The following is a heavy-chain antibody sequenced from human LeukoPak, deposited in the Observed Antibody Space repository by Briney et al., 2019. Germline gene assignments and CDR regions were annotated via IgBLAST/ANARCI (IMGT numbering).Heavy chain of an antibody. CDR2: IGTAGGT. J-gene: IGHJ6*02. D-gene: IGHD6-13*01. CDR3: ARGSSSWAYYYYYAMDV. V-gene: IGHV3-13*01. CDR1: GFTFSNYD. Sequence: GGSLRLSCAASGFTFSNYDMHWVRQATGKGLEWVSAIGTAGGTYYPGSVKGRFTISRENTKNSLYLQMNSLRAGDTAVYYCARGSSSWAYYYYYAMDVWGQGTTVTVSS.